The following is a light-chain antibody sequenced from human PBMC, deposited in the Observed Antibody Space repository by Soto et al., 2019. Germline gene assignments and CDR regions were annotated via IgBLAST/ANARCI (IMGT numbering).Light chain of an antibody. CDR1: SSDVGSYNL. V-gene: IGLV2-23*01. J-gene: IGLJ1*01. Sequence: QSARTQPASVSGSPGQSITISCTGTSSDVGSYNLVSWYQQHPGKAPKLMIYEGSKRPSGVSNRFSGSKSGNTASLTISGLQAEDEADYYCCSYAGSSTFYVFGTGTKLTFL. CDR3: CSYAGSSTFYV. CDR2: EGS.